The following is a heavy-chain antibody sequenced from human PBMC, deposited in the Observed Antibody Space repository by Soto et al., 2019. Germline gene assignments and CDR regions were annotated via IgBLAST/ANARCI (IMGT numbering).Heavy chain of an antibody. D-gene: IGHD2-2*01. CDR2: ISWNSGSI. CDR3: AKDICRRYCSSTSCLSPV. CDR1: GFTFDDYA. V-gene: IGHV3-9*01. Sequence: EVQLVESGGGLVQPGRSLRLSCAASGFTFDDYAMHWVRQAPGKGLEWVSGISWNSGSIGYADSVKGRFTISRDNAKNSLYQQMNSLRAEDTALYYCAKDICRRYCSSTSCLSPVWGKGTTVTVSS. J-gene: IGHJ6*04.